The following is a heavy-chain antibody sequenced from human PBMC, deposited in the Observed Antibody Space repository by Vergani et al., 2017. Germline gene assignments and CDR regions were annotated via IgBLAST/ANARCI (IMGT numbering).Heavy chain of an antibody. CDR1: RYTFTDHY. Sequence: EVQLVQSGADVKKPGATLKISCKVSRYTFTDHYMHWVKQAPGKGLEWMGLVDPADGETIYAGKFKGRVTISADTSTDTAHLELSSLRSEDTAVYYCATPQTVTTGGMEVWGQGTTVIVSS. V-gene: IGHV1-69-2*01. J-gene: IGHJ6*02. D-gene: IGHD4-17*01. CDR2: VDPADGET. CDR3: ATPQTVTTGGMEV.